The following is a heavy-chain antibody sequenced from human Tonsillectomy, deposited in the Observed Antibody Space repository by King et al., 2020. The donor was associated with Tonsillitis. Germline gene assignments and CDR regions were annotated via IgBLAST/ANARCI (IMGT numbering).Heavy chain of an antibody. D-gene: IGHD5-24*01. V-gene: IGHV3-9*01. CDR3: AKAYLQFGSFWAAGGFDL. J-gene: IGHJ2*01. Sequence: VQLVESGGGLVQPGRSLRLSCAASGFTFDDYAMHWVRQAPGKGLEWVSGISWNSGSIGYADSVKGRFTISRDNAKNSLYLQMNSLRAEDTALYYCAKAYLQFGSFWAAGGFDLWGRGTLVTVSS. CDR1: GFTFDDYA. CDR2: ISWNSGSI.